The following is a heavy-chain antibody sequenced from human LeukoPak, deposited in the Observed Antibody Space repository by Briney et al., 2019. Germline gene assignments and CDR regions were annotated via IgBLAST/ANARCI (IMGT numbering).Heavy chain of an antibody. CDR2: IYYSGST. CDR1: GGSISSGGYY. V-gene: IGHV4-31*03. Sequence: SETLSLTCTVSGGSISSGGYYWSWIRQHPGKGLEWIGYIYYSGSTYYNPSLKSRVTISVDTSKNQFSLKLSSVTAADTAVYYCASHQRGHLDYWGQGTLVTVSS. J-gene: IGHJ4*02. CDR3: ASHQRGHLDY. D-gene: IGHD3-10*01.